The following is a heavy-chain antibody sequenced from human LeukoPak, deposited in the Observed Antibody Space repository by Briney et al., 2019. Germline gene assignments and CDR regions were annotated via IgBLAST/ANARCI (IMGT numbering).Heavy chain of an antibody. D-gene: IGHD6-13*01. Sequence: GGSLRLSCAASGFTFSSYAMHWVRQAPGKGLEWVAVISYDGSNKYYADSVKGRFTISRDNSKNTLYLQMNSLRAEDTAVYYCARGGGIAAAGLNPWGQGTLVTVSS. CDR1: GFTFSSYA. J-gene: IGHJ5*02. CDR2: ISYDGSNK. V-gene: IGHV3-30-3*01. CDR3: ARGGGIAAAGLNP.